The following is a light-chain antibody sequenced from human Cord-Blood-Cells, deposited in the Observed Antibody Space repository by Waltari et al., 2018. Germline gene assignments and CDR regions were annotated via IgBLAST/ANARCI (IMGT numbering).Light chain of an antibody. CDR3: QRYNNWPPYT. CDR1: QSVSSN. CDR2: GAS. V-gene: IGKV3-15*01. J-gene: IGKJ2*01. Sequence: EIVMTQSPATLSVSPGERATLSCRASQSVSSNLAWYHQKPGQAPRLLIYGASTRATGIPARFSGSGCGTESTLTISSLPSEDFAVYYCQRYNNWPPYTCGQGTKVEIK.